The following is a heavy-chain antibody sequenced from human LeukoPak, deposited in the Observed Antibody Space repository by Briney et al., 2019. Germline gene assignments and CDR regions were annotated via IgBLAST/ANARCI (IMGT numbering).Heavy chain of an antibody. CDR2: IIPILGIA. J-gene: IGHJ4*02. Sequence: GASVKVSCKASGGTFSSYAISWVRQAPGQGLEWMGRIIPILGIANYAQKFQGRVTITADKSTSTAYMELNSLRSEDTAVYYCASRVAAAGVDYWGQGTLVTVSS. V-gene: IGHV1-69*04. CDR3: ASRVAAAGVDY. D-gene: IGHD6-13*01. CDR1: GGTFSSYA.